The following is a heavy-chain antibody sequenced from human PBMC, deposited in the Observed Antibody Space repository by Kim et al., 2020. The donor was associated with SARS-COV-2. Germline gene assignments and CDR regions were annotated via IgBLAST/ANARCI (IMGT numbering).Heavy chain of an antibody. CDR2: IYYSGST. CDR1: GGSISSYY. D-gene: IGHD3-22*01. J-gene: IGHJ5*02. Sequence: SETLSLTCTVSGGSISSYYWSWIRQPPGKGLEWIGYIYYSGSTNYNPSLKSRVTISVDTSKNQFSLKLSSVTAADTAVYYCAGTYYYDSSGYYDTWFDPWGQGTLVTVSS. V-gene: IGHV4-59*13. CDR3: AGTYYYDSSGYYDTWFDP.